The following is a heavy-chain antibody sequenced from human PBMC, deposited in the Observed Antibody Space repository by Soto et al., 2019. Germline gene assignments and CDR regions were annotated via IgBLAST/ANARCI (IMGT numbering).Heavy chain of an antibody. CDR3: ARGVLAVYDRYYYYSGIDV. CDR1: GGTFSSYA. V-gene: IGHV1-69*13. CDR2: IIPIFGTA. J-gene: IGHJ6*02. Sequence: SVKVSCKASGGTFSSYAISWVRQAPGQGLEWMGGIIPIFGTANYAQKFQGRVTITADESTSTAYMELSSLRSEDTAVYYCARGVLAVYDRYYYYSGIDVWGQGTTVTVYS. D-gene: IGHD2-8*02.